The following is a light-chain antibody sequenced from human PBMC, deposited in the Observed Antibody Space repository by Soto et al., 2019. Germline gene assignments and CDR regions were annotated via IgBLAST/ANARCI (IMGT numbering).Light chain of an antibody. CDR3: QKYKSAPYT. CDR2: DAS. J-gene: IGKJ3*01. CDR1: QGISSS. V-gene: IGKV1-27*01. Sequence: DIQMTQSPSSLSTSIGDRVTITCRASQGISSSLAWYQQKPGKVPSLLIYDASTLPSGVPSRFSGSGSGTDFTLTISSLQPDDVATYYCQKYKSAPYTFGPGTKVDIK.